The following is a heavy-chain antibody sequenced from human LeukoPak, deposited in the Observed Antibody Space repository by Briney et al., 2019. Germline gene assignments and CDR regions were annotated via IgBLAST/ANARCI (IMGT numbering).Heavy chain of an antibody. CDR1: GYTLTELS. V-gene: IGHV1-24*01. CDR3: ARVAYGSGSYIGAFDI. J-gene: IGHJ3*02. D-gene: IGHD3-10*01. Sequence: ASVKVSCKVSGYTLTELSMHWVRQAPGKGLEWMGGFDPEDGETIYAQKFQGRVTMTEDTSTDTAYMELSSLRSEDTAVYYCARVAYGSGSYIGAFDIWGQGTMVTVSS. CDR2: FDPEDGET.